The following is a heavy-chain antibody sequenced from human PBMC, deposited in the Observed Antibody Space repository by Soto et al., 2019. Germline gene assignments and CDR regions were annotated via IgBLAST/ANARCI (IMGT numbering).Heavy chain of an antibody. Sequence: QVQLVQSGAEVKKPGASVKVSCKASGYTFTSYGISWVRQTPGQGLVWMGWISAYNGNTNYAQKVQGRVTMTTSTSTSTAYMELRSLRSDDTAVYYCAGVKSFNWNAHTFDYWGQGTLVTVSS. V-gene: IGHV1-18*04. J-gene: IGHJ4*02. CDR3: AGVKSFNWNAHTFDY. CDR1: GYTFTSYG. CDR2: ISAYNGNT. D-gene: IGHD1-20*01.